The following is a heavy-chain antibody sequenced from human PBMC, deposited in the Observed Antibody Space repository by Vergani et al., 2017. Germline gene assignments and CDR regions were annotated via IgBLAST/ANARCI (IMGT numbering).Heavy chain of an antibody. CDR1: GGTFSRNS. D-gene: IGHD3-22*01. CDR2: IIPIFGTT. CDR3: ARSSGYYSYYFDF. V-gene: IGHV1-69*13. J-gene: IGHJ4*02. Sequence: QGQLAQSGAEVTKPGSSVKVSCKASGGTFSRNSISWVRQAPGQGLEWMGRIIPIFGTTSYAQKFQGRVTILADESTSTAYMELSSLRSEDTAVYYCARSSGYYSYYFDFWGQGTLVTVSS.